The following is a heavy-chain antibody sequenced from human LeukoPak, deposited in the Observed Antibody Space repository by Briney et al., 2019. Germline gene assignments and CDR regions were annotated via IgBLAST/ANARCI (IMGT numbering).Heavy chain of an antibody. CDR3: ARDYDFWSGYYGDDAFDI. Sequence: GASVKVSCXASGYTFTSYGISWVRQAPGQGLEWMGWISAYNGNTNYAQKLQGRVTMTTDTSTSTAYMELRSLRSDDTAVYYCARDYDFWSGYYGDDAFDIWGQGTMVTVSS. CDR2: ISAYNGNT. D-gene: IGHD3-3*01. J-gene: IGHJ3*02. CDR1: GYTFTSYG. V-gene: IGHV1-18*01.